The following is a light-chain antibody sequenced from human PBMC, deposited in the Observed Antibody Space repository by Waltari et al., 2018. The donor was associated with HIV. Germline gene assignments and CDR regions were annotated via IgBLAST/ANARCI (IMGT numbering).Light chain of an antibody. CDR1: SSDIGAYDS. V-gene: IGLV2-8*01. Sequence: QSALTQPPSASGSLGQSVTISCTGSSSDIGAYDSGSWFQQHPRSAPKLLLYEVTRRSSTVSDRFSGSRSGSTAFLTVAGLQPDDEATYFCSSYGDSLRVLFGGGTNVTVL. J-gene: IGLJ3*02. CDR2: EVT. CDR3: SSYGDSLRVL.